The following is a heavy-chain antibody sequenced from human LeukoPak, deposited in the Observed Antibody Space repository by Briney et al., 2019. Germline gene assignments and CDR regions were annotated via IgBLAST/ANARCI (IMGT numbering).Heavy chain of an antibody. CDR1: GFTFRSYG. V-gene: IGHV3-30*02. Sequence: PGGSLRLSCAAAGFTFRSYGMHWVRQAPGNGLEWVAFIRYDGSNKYYADSVKGRFTISRDNSKNTLYVEMNSLRAENMAVYYCAKGNTAMAAFFASWGQGPLVTVSS. J-gene: IGHJ4*02. D-gene: IGHD5-18*01. CDR2: IRYDGSNK. CDR3: AKGNTAMAAFFAS.